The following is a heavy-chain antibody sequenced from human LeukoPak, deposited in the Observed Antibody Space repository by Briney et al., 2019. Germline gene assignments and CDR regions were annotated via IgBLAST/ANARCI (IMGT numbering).Heavy chain of an antibody. V-gene: IGHV3-30*02. CDR2: IRYDGGNK. CDR3: ARARVVVPAAQADF. CDR1: GFTFSSYG. Sequence: PGGSLRLSCAASGFTFSSYGMHWVRQAPGKGLEWVAFIRYDGGNKYYADSVKGRFTISRDNSKNTLYLQMNSLRAEDTAVYYCARARVVVPAAQADFWGQGTLVTVSS. J-gene: IGHJ4*02. D-gene: IGHD2-2*01.